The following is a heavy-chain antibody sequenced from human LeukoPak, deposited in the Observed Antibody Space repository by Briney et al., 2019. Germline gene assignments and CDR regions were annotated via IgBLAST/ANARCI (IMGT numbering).Heavy chain of an antibody. J-gene: IGHJ4*02. CDR1: GGSVSSNY. CDR2: IYNGGTT. D-gene: IGHD2-2*02. Sequence: SETLSLTCTVSGGSVSSNYWNWIRQPAGKGLEWIGRIYNGGTTNYNPSLESRVTISIDRSKNQFSLKLTSVAAADTAVYYCAHSISKAFEYCGERALVTVSS. CDR3: AHSISKAFEY. V-gene: IGHV4-4*07.